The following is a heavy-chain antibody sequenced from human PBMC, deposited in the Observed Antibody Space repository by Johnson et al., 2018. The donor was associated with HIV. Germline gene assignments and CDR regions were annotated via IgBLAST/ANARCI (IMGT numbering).Heavy chain of an antibody. D-gene: IGHD6-13*01. Sequence: QVQLVESGGGVVQPGRSLRLSCAASGFTFSSYGMHWVRQAPGKGLEWVAFIRYDGSNKYYADSVKGRFTISRDNSKNTLYLQMNSLRAEDTALYYCAKVVGIAAAGWDAFDIWGQGTLVTVSS. CDR1: GFTFSSYG. V-gene: IGHV3-30*02. J-gene: IGHJ3*02. CDR2: IRYDGSNK. CDR3: AKVVGIAAAGWDAFDI.